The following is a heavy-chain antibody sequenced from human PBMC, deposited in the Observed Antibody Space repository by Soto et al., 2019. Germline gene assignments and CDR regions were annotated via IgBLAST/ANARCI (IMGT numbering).Heavy chain of an antibody. Sequence: NPSETLSLTCSVSDDSINSDKYYWGWIRQHPGKGLEWIGSIYYRGNAYYNPSLQTRVTISLDKTKSQFSLKLNSVTAADSAVYFCARLEGLATISYYFDFWGPGALVTVSS. CDR2: IYYRGNA. CDR1: DDSINSDKYY. CDR3: ARLEGLATISYYFDF. J-gene: IGHJ4*02. D-gene: IGHD3-9*01. V-gene: IGHV4-39*01.